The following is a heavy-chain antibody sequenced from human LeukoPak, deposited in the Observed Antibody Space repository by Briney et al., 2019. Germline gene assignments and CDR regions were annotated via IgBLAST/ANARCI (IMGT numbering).Heavy chain of an antibody. Sequence: GGSLRLPCAGSGFIFTNAWMSWVRQAPGKGLEWLGRIKSKYDGGTIEYAAPMKDRFIISRDDSKNTVFLQMNSLKTDDTAVYYCASGQAIDIWGQGTMVTVSS. V-gene: IGHV3-15*01. J-gene: IGHJ3*02. CDR1: GFIFTNAW. CDR2: IKSKYDGGTI. CDR3: ASGQAIDI.